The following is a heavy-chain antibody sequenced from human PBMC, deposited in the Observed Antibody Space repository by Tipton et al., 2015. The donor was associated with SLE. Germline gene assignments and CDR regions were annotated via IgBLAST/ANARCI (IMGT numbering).Heavy chain of an antibody. CDR3: AREYQGSFYVNGAFDM. CDR2: IGQDGGEE. D-gene: IGHD3-10*01. J-gene: IGHJ3*02. CDR1: GFTVSNNW. V-gene: IGHV3-7*01. Sequence: SLRLSCAASGFTVSNNWMTWVRQAPGKGLEWVAHIGQDGGEEFYVDSVRGRFIISRDNAKKSLYLQMNSLSVEDTAVYYCAREYQGSFYVNGAFDMWGQGTVVTVSS.